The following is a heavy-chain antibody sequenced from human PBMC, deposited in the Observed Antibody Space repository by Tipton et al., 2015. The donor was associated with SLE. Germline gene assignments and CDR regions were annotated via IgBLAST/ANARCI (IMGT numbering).Heavy chain of an antibody. V-gene: IGHV4-34*01. CDR1: AGSISGYY. CDR3: ARGPYYDGSGSYYPGAFDY. J-gene: IGHJ4*02. CDR2: INLSGNT. Sequence: TLSLTCAVYAGSISGYYWSWIRQPPGKGLGWIGEINLSGNTNYNPPLKSRVTISVDRSKNQFSLKLSSVPAADTAVYFWARGPYYDGSGSYYPGAFDYWGQGTLVTVSA. D-gene: IGHD3-10*01.